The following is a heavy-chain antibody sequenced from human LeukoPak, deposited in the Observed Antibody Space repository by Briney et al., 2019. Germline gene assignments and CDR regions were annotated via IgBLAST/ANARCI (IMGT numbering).Heavy chain of an antibody. CDR3: AGGSTLDRGLVYY. V-gene: IGHV3-74*01. CDR1: GFTFSSYG. Sequence: GGSLRLSCAASGFTFSSYGMHWVRQAPGKGLVWVSRISGDESSTSYADSVKGRFTIFRDNAKNTLFLQMNSLRAEDTAVYYCAGGSTLDRGLVYYWGQGTLVTVSS. D-gene: IGHD3-10*01. CDR2: ISGDESST. J-gene: IGHJ4*02.